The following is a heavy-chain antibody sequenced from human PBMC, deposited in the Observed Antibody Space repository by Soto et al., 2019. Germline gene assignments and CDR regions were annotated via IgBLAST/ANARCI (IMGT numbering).Heavy chain of an antibody. Sequence: SETLSLTCTVSGASVTSDNYYWSWIRQPPGKGLEWIGYVYYSGSTNYNPSLKSRATISLDTYKNQFSLKMTSMTSADTAFYYCARGVFRFLQWFDPWGQGTLVTVSS. CDR1: GASVTSDNYY. CDR3: ARGVFRFLQWFDP. J-gene: IGHJ5*02. CDR2: VYYSGST. D-gene: IGHD3-3*01. V-gene: IGHV4-61*01.